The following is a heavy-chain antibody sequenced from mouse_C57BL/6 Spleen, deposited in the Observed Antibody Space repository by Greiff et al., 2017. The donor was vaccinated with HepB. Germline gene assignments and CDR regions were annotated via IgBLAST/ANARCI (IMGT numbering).Heavy chain of an antibody. CDR1: GYTFTDYY. Sequence: EVQLQQSGPVLVKPGASVKMSCKASGYTFTDYYMNWVKQSHGKSLEWIGVINPYNGGTSYNQKFKGKATLTVDKSSSTAYMELNSLTSEDSAVYYCARVTTVVATWEGFDYWGQGTTLTVSS. CDR2: INPYNGGT. CDR3: ARVTTVVATWEGFDY. V-gene: IGHV1-19*01. J-gene: IGHJ2*01. D-gene: IGHD1-1*01.